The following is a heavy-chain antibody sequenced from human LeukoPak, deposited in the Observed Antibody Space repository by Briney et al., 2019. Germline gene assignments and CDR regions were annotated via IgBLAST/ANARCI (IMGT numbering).Heavy chain of an antibody. CDR1: GFTFSSYA. D-gene: IGHD2-15*01. Sequence: GGSLRLSCAASGFTFSSYAMNWVRQAPGKGLEWVSSISSSSTYIYYADSVKGRFTISRDNAKNSLYLLMNSLRVEDTAVYYCARRGTTYCTVDSCHPNWFDPWGQGTLVTVSS. CDR2: ISSSSTYI. J-gene: IGHJ5*02. CDR3: ARRGTTYCTVDSCHPNWFDP. V-gene: IGHV3-21*04.